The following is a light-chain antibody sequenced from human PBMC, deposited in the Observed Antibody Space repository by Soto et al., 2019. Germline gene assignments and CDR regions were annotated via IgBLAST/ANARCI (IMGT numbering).Light chain of an antibody. CDR1: DNYVGGYDF. CDR2: QVT. Sequence: QSALTQSASVSGSPGQSITISCTGTDNYVGGYDFVSWYQQHPGRAPKLLIHQVTIRLSGISSRFSGSKSVNTASLTITGLQPEDEAMYFCCSYSTSIACVFGGGTQVTVL. V-gene: IGLV2-14*01. J-gene: IGLJ3*02. CDR3: CSYSTSIACV.